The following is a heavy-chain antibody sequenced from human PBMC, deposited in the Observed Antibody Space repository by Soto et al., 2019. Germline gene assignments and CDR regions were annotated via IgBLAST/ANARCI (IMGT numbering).Heavy chain of an antibody. Sequence: QVQLVESGGGVVQPGRSLRLSCAASGFTFSSYGMHWVRQAPGKGLEWVAVISYDGSNKYYADSVKGRFTISRDNSKNPLYLQMNSLRAEDTAVYYCAKGTDYYGSGSYPESYYFDYWGQGTLVTVSS. V-gene: IGHV3-30*18. CDR1: GFTFSSYG. CDR3: AKGTDYYGSGSYPESYYFDY. CDR2: ISYDGSNK. J-gene: IGHJ4*02. D-gene: IGHD3-10*01.